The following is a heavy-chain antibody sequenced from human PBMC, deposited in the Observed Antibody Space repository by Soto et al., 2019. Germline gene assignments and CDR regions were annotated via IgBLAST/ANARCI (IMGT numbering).Heavy chain of an antibody. Sequence: EVQLVESGGGLVKPGGSLRLSCAASGFTFSNAWMSWVRQAPGKGLEWVGRIKSKTDGGTTDYAAPVKGRFTISRDDSKNTLHLQMNSLKTEDTAVYYCSYSSGYLPVDYWGQGTLVTVSS. CDR2: IKSKTDGGTT. CDR1: GFTFSNAW. V-gene: IGHV3-15*01. D-gene: IGHD3-22*01. CDR3: SYSSGYLPVDY. J-gene: IGHJ4*02.